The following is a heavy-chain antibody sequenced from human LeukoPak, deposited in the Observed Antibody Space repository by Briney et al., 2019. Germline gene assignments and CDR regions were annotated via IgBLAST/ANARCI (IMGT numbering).Heavy chain of an antibody. CDR1: GFTFTTYA. J-gene: IGHJ4*02. CDR2: ISNNGGDT. V-gene: IGHV3-21*01. Sequence: GGSLRLSCAASGFTFTTYAMSWVRQAPGMGLEWVSSISNNGGDTYYADSVKGRFTISRDNAKNSLYLQMNSLRAEDTAVYYCARDLGFGELYLCYWGQGTLVTVSS. CDR3: ARDLGFGELYLCY. D-gene: IGHD3-10*01.